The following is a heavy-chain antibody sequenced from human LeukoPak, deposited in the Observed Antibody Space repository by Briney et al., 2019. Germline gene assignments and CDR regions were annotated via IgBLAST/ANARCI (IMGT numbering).Heavy chain of an antibody. CDR3: ARLYYDSSGQYYCDY. CDR2: VYYSGST. CDR1: GGSVSSGSYY. J-gene: IGHJ4*02. V-gene: IGHV4-61*01. Sequence: SETLSLTCTVSGGSVSSGSYYWSWIRQPPGKGLEWIGYVYYSGSTNYNPSLKSRVTISVDTSKNQFSLKLSSVTAADAAMYYCARLYYDSSGQYYCDYWGQGTLVTDSS. D-gene: IGHD3-22*01.